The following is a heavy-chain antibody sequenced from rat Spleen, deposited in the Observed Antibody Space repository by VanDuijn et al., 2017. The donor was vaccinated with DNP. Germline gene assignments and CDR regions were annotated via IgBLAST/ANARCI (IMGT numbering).Heavy chain of an antibody. Sequence: EVQLVESGGDLVQPGRSLIVSCVASGFTFRGYWMTWIRQVPGKGLEWVASVTSGGGSTYYPDSVKGRFTISRDNAKSTLYLQMNSLRSEDMATYYCVRWNSGHFDYWGQGVMVTVSS. CDR3: VRWNSGHFDY. CDR1: GFTFRGYW. CDR2: VTSGGGST. J-gene: IGHJ2*01. D-gene: IGHD4-3*01. V-gene: IGHV5-31*01.